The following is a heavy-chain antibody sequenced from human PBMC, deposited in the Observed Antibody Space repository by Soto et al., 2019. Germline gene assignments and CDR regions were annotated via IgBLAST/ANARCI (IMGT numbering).Heavy chain of an antibody. D-gene: IGHD6-13*01. CDR1: GFTFSSYG. Sequence: GGSLRLSCAASGFTFSSYGMHWVRQAPGKGLEWVAVIWYDGSNKYYEDSVKGRFTISRGNSKNTLYLQMNSLRSYDTAVYYCARGPYSSSWYKLPPDYWGQGTLVTVSS. CDR3: ARGPYSSSWYKLPPDY. J-gene: IGHJ4*02. CDR2: IWYDGSNK. V-gene: IGHV3-33*01.